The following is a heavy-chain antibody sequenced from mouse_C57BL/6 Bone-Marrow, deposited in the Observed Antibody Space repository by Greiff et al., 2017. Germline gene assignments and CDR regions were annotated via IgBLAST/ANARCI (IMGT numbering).Heavy chain of an antibody. CDR1: GYSFTDYN. J-gene: IGHJ3*01. CDR3: ASRYDGVGLAY. Sequence: EVKLVESGPELVKPGASVKISCKASGYSFTDYNMNWVKQSNGKSLEWIGVINPNYGTTSYNQKFKGKATLTVDQSSSTAYMQLNSLTSEDSAVYYCASRYDGVGLAYWGQGTLVTVSA. V-gene: IGHV1-39*01. CDR2: INPNYGTT. D-gene: IGHD2-3*01.